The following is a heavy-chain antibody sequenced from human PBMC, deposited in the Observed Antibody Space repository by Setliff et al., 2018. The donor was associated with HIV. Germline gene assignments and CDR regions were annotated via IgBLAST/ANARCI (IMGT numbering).Heavy chain of an antibody. CDR2: INHSGST. J-gene: IGHJ6*03. CDR3: ARGIGPLPNWENFYYSMDV. D-gene: IGHD1-26*01. CDR1: GGSFSGYY. V-gene: IGHV4-34*01. Sequence: SETLSLTCAVYGGSFSGYYWSWIRQPPGKGLEWIGEINHSGSTYSNPSLKSRVTISADTSKNQISLKLNSVTAADTAVYYCARGIGPLPNWENFYYSMDVWGKGTTVTVS.